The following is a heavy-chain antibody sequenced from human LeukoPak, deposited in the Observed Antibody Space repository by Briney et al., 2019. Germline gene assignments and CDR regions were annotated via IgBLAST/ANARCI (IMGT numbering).Heavy chain of an antibody. D-gene: IGHD5-18*01. Sequence: GASVKVSCKASGYSFTTYGINWVRQAPGQGLEWMGWISAYNGNTDYAQKFQGRVTMTTDTSTSTAYMELRSLRSDDTAVYYCARGYSYGYGPLDYWGQGTLVTVSS. CDR1: GYSFTTYG. CDR2: ISAYNGNT. J-gene: IGHJ4*02. V-gene: IGHV1-18*01. CDR3: ARGYSYGYGPLDY.